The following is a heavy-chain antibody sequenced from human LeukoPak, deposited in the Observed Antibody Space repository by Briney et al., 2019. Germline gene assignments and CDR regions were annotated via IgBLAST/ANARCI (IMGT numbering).Heavy chain of an antibody. CDR1: GFTFSSYW. D-gene: IGHD3-22*01. V-gene: IGHV3-7*01. Sequence: HPGGSLRLSCAASGFTFSSYWMSWVRQAPGKGLEWVANIKQDGSEKYYVDSVKGRFTISRDNAKNSLYLQMNSLRAEDTAVYYCARDYYDRSGYWGLDYWGQGTLVTVSS. CDR2: IKQDGSEK. CDR3: ARDYYDRSGYWGLDY. J-gene: IGHJ4*02.